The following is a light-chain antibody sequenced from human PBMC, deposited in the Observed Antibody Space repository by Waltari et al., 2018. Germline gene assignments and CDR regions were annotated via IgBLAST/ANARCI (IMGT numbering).Light chain of an antibody. CDR2: WAS. V-gene: IGKV4-1*01. CDR3: QQYYSTPPWT. CDR1: QSVLHSSNNKNY. Sequence: DIVMTQSPESLAVSLGERANINCKSSQSVLHSSNNKNYLAWYQQKPGQPPKLLIYWASTRESGVPDRFSGSGSGTDFTLTISSLQAEDVAVYYCQQYYSTPPWTFGQGTKVEIK. J-gene: IGKJ1*01.